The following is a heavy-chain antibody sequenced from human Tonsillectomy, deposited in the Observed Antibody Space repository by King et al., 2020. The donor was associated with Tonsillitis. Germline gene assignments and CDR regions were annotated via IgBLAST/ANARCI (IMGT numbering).Heavy chain of an antibody. CDR3: AKDTDSSGWIGDFYY. CDR2: IRFDGSNK. CDR1: GFTFSSYG. Sequence: VQLVESGGGVVQPGGSLRLSCAASGFTFSSYGMHWVRQAPGKGLEWVAFIRFDGSNKYYADSVKGRFTISRDNSKNKMYLQRSSLRAEDTAEYYCAKDTDSSGWIGDFYYWGQGTLVTVAS. V-gene: IGHV3-30*02. D-gene: IGHD6-19*01. J-gene: IGHJ4*02.